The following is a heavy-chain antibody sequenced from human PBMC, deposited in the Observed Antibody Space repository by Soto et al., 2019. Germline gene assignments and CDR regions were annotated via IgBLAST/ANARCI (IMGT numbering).Heavy chain of an antibody. J-gene: IGHJ3*02. CDR2: ISASAFDT. Sequence: PGGSLRLSCAASKFTFSNFAMTWVRQAPGKGLEWVSGISASAFDTTYAASVKGRFTVSIDNSKNTLYLQMNSLRAEDTAIYYCASGAIFDAFDSWGQGTMVTVSS. CDR1: KFTFSNFA. D-gene: IGHD2-15*01. V-gene: IGHV3-23*01. CDR3: ASGAIFDAFDS.